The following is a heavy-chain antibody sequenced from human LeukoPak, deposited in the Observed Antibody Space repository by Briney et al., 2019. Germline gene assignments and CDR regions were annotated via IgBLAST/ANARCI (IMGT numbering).Heavy chain of an antibody. CDR1: GDSISSSNKY. CDR3: SRVAAAGPFFDY. J-gene: IGHJ4*02. CDR2: IYDSGGR. V-gene: IGHV4-31*01. Sequence: SETLSLTCTVSGDSISSSNKYWSWIREHPGKGLEWIGYIYDSGGRYYNPSLQTPVTISVDASRTQFSLKLSSVTAADTAVYYCSRVAAAGPFFDYWGQGTLVTVSS. D-gene: IGHD6-13*01.